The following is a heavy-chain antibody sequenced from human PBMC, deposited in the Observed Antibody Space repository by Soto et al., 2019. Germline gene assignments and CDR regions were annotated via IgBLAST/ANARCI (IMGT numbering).Heavy chain of an antibody. Sequence: EVQLLESGGTLVQPGGSLRLSCAASGFTFGAYAMSWVRQAPGMWLEWVSVVSTSAGSTYSADSGKGRFTISRDNARNTLDVKITRLRAQDTAVYQWANTAWRAEKNHSPFIHVWGKGTKVTVSS. CDR3: ANTAWRAEKNHSPFIHV. CDR1: GFTFGAYA. V-gene: IGHV3-23*01. D-gene: IGHD2-15*01. J-gene: IGHJ6*04. CDR2: VSTSAGST.